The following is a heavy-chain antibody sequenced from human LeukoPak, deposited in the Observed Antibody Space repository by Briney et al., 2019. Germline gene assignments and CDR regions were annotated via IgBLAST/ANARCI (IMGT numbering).Heavy chain of an antibody. D-gene: IGHD2-2*01. CDR2: IYYRGST. Sequence: SETLSLTCTVSGGSISSYYWSWIRQPTGKGLEWIGYIYYRGSTNYNPSLKSRVTISVDTSKNQFSLKLSSVTAADTAVYYCARQGTSDTSHFDYWGQGTLVTVSS. V-gene: IGHV4-59*01. J-gene: IGHJ4*02. CDR3: ARQGTSDTSHFDY. CDR1: GGSISSYY.